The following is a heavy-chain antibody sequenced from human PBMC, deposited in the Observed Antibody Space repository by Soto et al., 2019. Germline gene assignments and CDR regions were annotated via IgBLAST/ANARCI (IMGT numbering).Heavy chain of an antibody. CDR2: IYYSGST. Sequence: RSLTCTVSGGSISSGDYYWSWIRQPPGKGLEWIGYIYYSGSTYYNPSLKSRVTISVDTSKNQFSLKLSSVTAADTAVYYCARDRCSGGSCYFSYYYGMDVWGQGTTVTVSS. D-gene: IGHD2-15*01. CDR1: GGSISSGDYY. CDR3: ARDRCSGGSCYFSYYYGMDV. J-gene: IGHJ6*02. V-gene: IGHV4-30-4*01.